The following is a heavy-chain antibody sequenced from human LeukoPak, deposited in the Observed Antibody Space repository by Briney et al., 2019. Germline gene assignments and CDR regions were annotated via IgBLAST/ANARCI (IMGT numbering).Heavy chain of an antibody. J-gene: IGHJ6*03. V-gene: IGHV3-23*01. CDR2: VNDRGTGT. Sequence: PGGSLRLSCAASGFTFSKYAMSWVRQAPGKGLEWVSTVNDRGTGTYYADSVKGRFTISRDNAKNSLYLQMNSLRAEDTAVYYCAKDSGVVNYDFWSGQDPFYYMDVWGKGTTVTVSS. CDR3: AKDSGVVNYDFWSGQDPFYYMDV. CDR1: GFTFSKYA. D-gene: IGHD3-3*01.